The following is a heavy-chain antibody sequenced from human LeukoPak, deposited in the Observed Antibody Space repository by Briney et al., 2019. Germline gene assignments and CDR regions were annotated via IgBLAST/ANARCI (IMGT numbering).Heavy chain of an antibody. CDR3: ARVSRLVDAFDI. Sequence: SETLSLTCTVSGGSISSYYWSWIRQPPGKGLEWIGYIYYSGSTNYNPSLKGRVTISVDTSKNQFSLKLSSVTAADTAVYYCARVSRLVDAFDIWGQGTMVTVSS. CDR2: IYYSGST. V-gene: IGHV4-59*01. J-gene: IGHJ3*02. D-gene: IGHD6-25*01. CDR1: GGSISSYY.